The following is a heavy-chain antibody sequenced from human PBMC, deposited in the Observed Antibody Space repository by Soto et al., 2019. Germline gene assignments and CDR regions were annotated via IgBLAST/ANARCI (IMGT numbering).Heavy chain of an antibody. CDR1: DYSISSDYY. J-gene: IGHJ4*02. CDR3: ARGGGYDSFDF. V-gene: IGHV4-38-2*02. Sequence: PSETLSLTCTVSDYSISSDYYWGWIRQSPGNGLEWIASFYHTGSTHYNPSLKSRVTISVDTSKNQFSLSLSSMTAADKAVYYCARGGGYDSFDFWGQGIQVTVSS. D-gene: IGHD2-15*01. CDR2: FYHTGST.